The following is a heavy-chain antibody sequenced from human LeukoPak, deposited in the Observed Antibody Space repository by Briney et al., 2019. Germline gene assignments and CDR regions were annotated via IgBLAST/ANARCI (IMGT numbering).Heavy chain of an antibody. J-gene: IGHJ5*02. D-gene: IGHD4-17*01. V-gene: IGHV1-46*01. CDR2: INPSGGST. CDR1: GYTFTNYY. Sequence: ASVKVSCKASGYTFTNYYVHWVRQAPGQGLEWKGVINPSGGSTNYAQKFQGRVTMTRDTSTSTVYMELSSLRSEDTAVYYCARDSTVTTFRGCVDPWGQGTLVTVSS. CDR3: ARDSTVTTFRGCVDP.